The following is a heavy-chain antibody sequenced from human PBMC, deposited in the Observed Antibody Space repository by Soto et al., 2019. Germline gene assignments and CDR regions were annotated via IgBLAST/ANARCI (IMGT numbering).Heavy chain of an antibody. D-gene: IGHD3-3*01. V-gene: IGHV3-30-3*01. J-gene: IGHJ6*02. Sequence: QVQLVESGGGVVQPGRSLRLSCAASGFTFSSYAMHWVRQAPGKGLEWVAVISYDGSNKYYADSVKGRFTISRDNSKNPLYLQMNRLRAEDTAVYYCARDEIRFSWAYGMDVWGQGATVTVSS. CDR2: ISYDGSNK. CDR1: GFTFSSYA. CDR3: ARDEIRFSWAYGMDV.